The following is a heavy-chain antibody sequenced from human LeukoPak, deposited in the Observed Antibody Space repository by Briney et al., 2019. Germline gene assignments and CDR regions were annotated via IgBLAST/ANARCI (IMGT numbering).Heavy chain of an antibody. CDR2: ISYDGSNK. CDR1: GFTFSSYA. J-gene: IGHJ4*02. CDR3: ARGKGRMLLWFGELLTHFDY. V-gene: IGHV3-30-3*01. Sequence: QPGRSLRLSCAASGFTFSSYAMHWVRQAPGKGLEWVAVISYDGSNKYYADSVKGRFTISRDNSKNTLYLQMNSLRAEDTAVYYCARGKGRMLLWFGELLTHFDYWGQGTLVTVSS. D-gene: IGHD3-10*01.